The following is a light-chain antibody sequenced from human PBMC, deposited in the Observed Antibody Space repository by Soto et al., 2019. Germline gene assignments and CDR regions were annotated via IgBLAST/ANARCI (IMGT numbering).Light chain of an antibody. CDR3: QQSYSTTIT. CDR2: AAS. CDR1: QSISGY. V-gene: IGKV1-39*01. J-gene: IGKJ5*01. Sequence: DIQITQSPSSLSASVGDRVTITCRASQSISGYLNWYQQKPGKAANLLIYAASSLQGGVPSRFSGSGAGTDFTRTISSLQPEDVETDYCQQSYSTTITFGQGTRLEIK.